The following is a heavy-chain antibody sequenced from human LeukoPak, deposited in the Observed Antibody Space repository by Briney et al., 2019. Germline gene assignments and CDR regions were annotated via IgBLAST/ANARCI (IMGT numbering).Heavy chain of an antibody. J-gene: IGHJ4*02. D-gene: IGHD3-22*01. CDR1: GYSISSGYY. V-gene: IGHV4-38-2*01. Sequence: PSETLSLTCAVSGYSISSGYYWGWIRQPPGKGLEWIGGIYHSGSTYYNPSLKSRVTISVDTSTNQFSLKLSSMTAADTAVYYCARRPDSSGYQYYFDYGGQGTLVTVSS. CDR3: ARRPDSSGYQYYFDY. CDR2: IYHSGST.